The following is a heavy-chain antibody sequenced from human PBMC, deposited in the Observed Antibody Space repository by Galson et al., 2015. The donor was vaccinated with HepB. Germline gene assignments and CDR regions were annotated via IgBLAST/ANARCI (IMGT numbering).Heavy chain of an antibody. Sequence: SLRLSCAASGLTFSAYWMTWVRQAPGKGLEWVANIKQDGSEKYYVDSVKGRFTISRDNVKNSLYLQMNSLRAEDTAVYYCASYEFWSGRDYWGQGTRVTASS. V-gene: IGHV3-7*03. J-gene: IGHJ4*02. CDR2: IKQDGSEK. CDR3: ASYEFWSGRDY. D-gene: IGHD3-3*01. CDR1: GLTFSAYW.